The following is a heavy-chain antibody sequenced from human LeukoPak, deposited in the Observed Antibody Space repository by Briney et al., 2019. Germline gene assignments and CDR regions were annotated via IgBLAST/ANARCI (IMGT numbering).Heavy chain of an antibody. CDR1: GGSFSGYN. CDR3: ARGVRATIPYYYGMDV. V-gene: IGHV4-34*01. J-gene: IGHJ6*04. CDR2: INHSGST. Sequence: SETLSLTCAVSGGSFSGYNWSWIRQPPGKGLEWIGEINHSGSTNYNPSLKSRVTISVDTSKNQFSLKLSSVTAADTAVYYCARGVRATIPYYYGMDVWGKGTTVTVSS. D-gene: IGHD5-12*01.